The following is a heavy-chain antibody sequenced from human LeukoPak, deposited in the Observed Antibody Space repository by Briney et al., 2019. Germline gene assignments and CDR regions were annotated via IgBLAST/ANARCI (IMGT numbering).Heavy chain of an antibody. Sequence: SQTLSLTCTVSGGSISSGSYYWRWIRQPAGKGLEWIGRIYTSGSTNYNPSLKSRVTISVDTSKNQFSLKLSSVTAADTAVYYCAREPEWYYYDSSGTNPLYYYYMDVWGKGTTVTVSS. J-gene: IGHJ6*03. CDR2: IYTSGST. CDR1: GGSISSGSYY. D-gene: IGHD3-22*01. CDR3: AREPEWYYYDSSGTNPLYYYYMDV. V-gene: IGHV4-61*02.